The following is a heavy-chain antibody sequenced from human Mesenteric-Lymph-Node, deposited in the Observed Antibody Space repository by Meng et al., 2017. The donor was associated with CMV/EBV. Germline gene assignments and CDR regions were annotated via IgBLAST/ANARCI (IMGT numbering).Heavy chain of an antibody. CDR3: VRDQYLYFDS. V-gene: IGHV3-74*01. CDR2: INFDGTST. Sequence: GESLKISCAASGFTFSSHWIHWVRQVPGKGLVWVSGINFDGTSTFYADSVKGRFTISRDNAKNTLYLQMNSLSAEDTAVYYCVRDQYLYFDSWGQGTLVTVSS. J-gene: IGHJ4*02. D-gene: IGHD2-2*02. CDR1: GFTFSSHW.